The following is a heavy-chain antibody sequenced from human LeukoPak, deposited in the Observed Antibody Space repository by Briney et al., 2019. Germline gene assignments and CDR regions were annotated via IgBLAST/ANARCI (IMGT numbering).Heavy chain of an antibody. CDR2: IYYTGDA. J-gene: IGHJ4*02. Sequence: SETLSLTCTVPGDSISSSSYYWGWIRQPPGKGLEYIGTIYYTGDAYYNPSLKGRVTISIDTSRKQFSLRLNSVTAADTAVYYCARVRSMVRGAPYYFDYWGQGTLVTVSS. D-gene: IGHD3-10*01. CDR3: ARVRSMVRGAPYYFDY. V-gene: IGHV4-39*07. CDR1: GDSISSSSYY.